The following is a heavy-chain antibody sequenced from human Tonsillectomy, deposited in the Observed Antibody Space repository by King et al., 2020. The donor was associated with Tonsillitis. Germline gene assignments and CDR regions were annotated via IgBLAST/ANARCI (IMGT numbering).Heavy chain of an antibody. CDR1: GFTVSSNY. D-gene: IGHD1-14*01. Sequence: QLVQSGGGLIQPGGSLRLSCAASGFTVSSNYMSWVRQAPGKGLEWVSVIYSGGSTYYEDSVKGGFTISRDNATNTLYLQMNSLRAEDTAVYYCARDRNFYYYGMDVWGQGTTVTVSS. V-gene: IGHV3-53*01. CDR3: ARDRNFYYYGMDV. CDR2: IYSGGST. J-gene: IGHJ6*02.